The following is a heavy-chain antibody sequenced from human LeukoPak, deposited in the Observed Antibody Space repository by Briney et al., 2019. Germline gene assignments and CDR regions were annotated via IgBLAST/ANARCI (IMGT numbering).Heavy chain of an antibody. Sequence: SETLSLTCTVSGYSISSGYYWGWIRQPPGKGLEWIGSIYHSGSTYYNPSLKSRVTISVDTSKNQFSLKLSSVTAADTAVYYCASPDSSGYSDGISFDYWGQGTLVTVSS. CDR3: ASPDSSGYSDGISFDY. V-gene: IGHV4-38-2*02. J-gene: IGHJ4*02. CDR1: GYSISSGYY. D-gene: IGHD3-22*01. CDR2: IYHSGST.